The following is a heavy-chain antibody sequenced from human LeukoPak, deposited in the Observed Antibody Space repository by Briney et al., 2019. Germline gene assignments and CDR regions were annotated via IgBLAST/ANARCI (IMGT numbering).Heavy chain of an antibody. CDR1: GFTFSSYA. CDR2: VKSDGSST. Sequence: PGGSLRLSCAASGFTFSSYAMLWVGQAPGKGLVWVSRVKSDGSSTSYAHSVKGRFTISRGNARNTLYLQMNSLRAEDKAVYYCARDGFLGPVTAYLDYWGQGTPVTVSS. J-gene: IGHJ4*02. D-gene: IGHD2-21*02. V-gene: IGHV3-74*01. CDR3: ARDGFLGPVTAYLDY.